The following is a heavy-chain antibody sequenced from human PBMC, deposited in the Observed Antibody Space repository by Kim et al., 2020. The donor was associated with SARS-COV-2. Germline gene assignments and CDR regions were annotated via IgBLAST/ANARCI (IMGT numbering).Heavy chain of an antibody. J-gene: IGHJ6*02. CDR1: GGTFSSYA. V-gene: IGHV1-69*06. CDR3: ARARFELRYFDWLHNYYSSGMNV. Sequence: SVKVSYKASGGTFSSYAISWVRQAPGQGLEWMGGIIPISGTANYAQKFQGRVTITADKSTSTAYMELSSLRSEDTAVYCCARARFELRYFDWLHNYYSSGMNVWVQATTVAVSS. CDR2: IIPISGTA. D-gene: IGHD3-9*01.